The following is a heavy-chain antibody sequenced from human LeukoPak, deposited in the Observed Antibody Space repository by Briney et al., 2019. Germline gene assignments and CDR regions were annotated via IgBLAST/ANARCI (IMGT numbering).Heavy chain of an antibody. CDR1: GFTFSSYA. D-gene: IGHD1-26*01. Sequence: PGGSLRLSCAASGFTFSSYAMHWVRQAPGKGLEWVAVISYDGSNKYYADSVKGRFTISRDNSKNTLYPQMNSLRAEDTAVYFCAKDSYSGRFHQSGEFSYWGQGTLVTVSS. CDR2: ISYDGSNK. J-gene: IGHJ4*02. V-gene: IGHV3-30*04. CDR3: AKDSYSGRFHQSGEFSY.